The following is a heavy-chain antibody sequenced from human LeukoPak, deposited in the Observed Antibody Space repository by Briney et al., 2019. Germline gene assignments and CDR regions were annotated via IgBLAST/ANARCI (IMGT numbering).Heavy chain of an antibody. D-gene: IGHD3-3*01. Sequence: GGSLRLSCAASGFTFSSYAMSWVRQAPGTGLNWVSGISGSGGSTYYADSVKGRFTISRDNSKNTLYLQVNSLRAEDTAVYYCAKDGDFWSGYYYYFDYWGQGTLVTVSS. CDR3: AKDGDFWSGYYYYFDY. CDR2: ISGSGGST. J-gene: IGHJ4*02. V-gene: IGHV3-23*01. CDR1: GFTFSSYA.